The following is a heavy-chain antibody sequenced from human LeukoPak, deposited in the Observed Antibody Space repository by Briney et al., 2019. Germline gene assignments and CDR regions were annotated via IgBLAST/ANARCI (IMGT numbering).Heavy chain of an antibody. J-gene: IGHJ6*03. D-gene: IGHD2-2*01. CDR3: ARVVVVVPAAIYYYYMDV. V-gene: IGHV3-7*01. CDR2: IKQDGSEK. Sequence: GGSLGLSCAASGFTFSSYWMSWVRQAPGKGLEWVANIKQDGSEKYYVDSVKGRFTISRDNAKNSLYLQMNSLRAEDTAVYYCARVVVVVPAAIYYYYMDVWGKGTTVTVSS. CDR1: GFTFSSYW.